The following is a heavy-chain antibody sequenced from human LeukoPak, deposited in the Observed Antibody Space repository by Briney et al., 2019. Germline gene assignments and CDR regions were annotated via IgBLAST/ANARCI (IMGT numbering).Heavy chain of an antibody. V-gene: IGHV3-11*05. Sequence: GGSLRLSCAASGFTFSDYYMSWIRQAPGKGLEWVSYISSSSSYTNYADSVKGRFTISRDNAKNSLYLRMNSLRAEDTAVYYCARDRDSYDILTGYQTYYYYYGMDVWGQGTTVTVSS. CDR1: GFTFSDYY. CDR3: ARDRDSYDILTGYQTYYYYYGMDV. D-gene: IGHD3-9*01. CDR2: ISSSSSYT. J-gene: IGHJ6*02.